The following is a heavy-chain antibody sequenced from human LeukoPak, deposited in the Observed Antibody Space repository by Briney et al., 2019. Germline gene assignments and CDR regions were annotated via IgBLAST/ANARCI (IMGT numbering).Heavy chain of an antibody. CDR3: ARAGLTTYPPNFDY. J-gene: IGHJ4*02. CDR2: ISSSSSTI. CDR1: GFTFSSYS. D-gene: IGHD1-1*01. V-gene: IGHV3-48*02. Sequence: GGSLRLSCAASGFTFSSYSMNWVRQAPGKGLEWVSCISSSSSTIYYADSVKGRFTISRDNAKNSLFLQMNSLRDEDTAVYYCARAGLTTYPPNFDYWGQGTLVTVSS.